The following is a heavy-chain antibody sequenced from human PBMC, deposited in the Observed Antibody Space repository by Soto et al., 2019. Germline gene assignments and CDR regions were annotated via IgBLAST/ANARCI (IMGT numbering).Heavy chain of an antibody. Sequence: QITLKEPGPTLVNPTQTLTLTCTFSGFSLTTSQVGVGWIRQPPGKALEWLAHVYWNDDKYYSLSLKSRLTIIKDTSKSQVVLTMTNMDPVDTATYYRAHLNTRGYYFDSWGQGALITVSS. J-gene: IGHJ4*02. CDR2: VYWNDDK. V-gene: IGHV2-5*01. D-gene: IGHD2-15*01. CDR1: GFSLTTSQVG. CDR3: AHLNTRGYYFDS.